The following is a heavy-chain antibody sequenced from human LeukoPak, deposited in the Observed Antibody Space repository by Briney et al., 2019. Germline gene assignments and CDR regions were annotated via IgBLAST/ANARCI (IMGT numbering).Heavy chain of an antibody. J-gene: IGHJ4*02. CDR3: AKVGSSSWFDY. CDR2: ISDSGGKT. CDR1: GFTFRNSA. Sequence: GGSLRLSCAASGFTFRNSAMSWVRQAPGKGPEWVSAISDSGGKTYYSDSVKGRFTISRDNSKNTLYLQMNSLRAEDTAVYYCAKVGSSSWFDYWGQGTLVTVSS. D-gene: IGHD6-13*01. V-gene: IGHV3-23*01.